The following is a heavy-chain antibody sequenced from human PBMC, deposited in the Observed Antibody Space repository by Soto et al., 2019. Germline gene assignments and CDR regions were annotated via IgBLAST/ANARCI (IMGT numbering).Heavy chain of an antibody. Sequence: ASVKVSCKASGERFTTYGISWVRQAPGQGLEWMGWISAYNTNTNFAPKFQGRLLLTTDTSSTTAHMELRSLRPDDTAVYYCARWAGQVRDYGGPFDYWGQGTLVTVS. D-gene: IGHD4-17*01. CDR1: GERFTTYG. V-gene: IGHV1-18*04. CDR2: ISAYNTNT. J-gene: IGHJ4*02. CDR3: ARWAGQVRDYGGPFDY.